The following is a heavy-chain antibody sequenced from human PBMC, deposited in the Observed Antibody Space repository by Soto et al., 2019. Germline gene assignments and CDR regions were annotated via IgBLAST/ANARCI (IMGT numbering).Heavy chain of an antibody. CDR1: GYTFTSYA. V-gene: IGHV1-3*01. CDR3: ARVIGGLYYFDY. CDR2: INAGNGNT. Sequence: ASVKASCKASGYTFTSYAMHWVRQAPGQRLEWMGWINAGNGNTKYSQKFQGRVTITRDTSASTAYMELSSLRSEDTAVYYCARVIGGLYYFDYWGQGTLVTVSS. J-gene: IGHJ4*02. D-gene: IGHD3-16*01.